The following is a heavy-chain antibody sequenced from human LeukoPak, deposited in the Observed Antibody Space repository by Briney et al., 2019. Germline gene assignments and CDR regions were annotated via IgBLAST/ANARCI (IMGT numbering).Heavy chain of an antibody. J-gene: IGHJ3*02. CDR2: ISTYNGNT. D-gene: IGHD3-10*01. CDR1: GYTFSNYG. CDR3: ARGWELSI. Sequence: GASVKVSCKASGYTFSNYGISWVRQAPGQGPEWMGWISTYNGNTNYAQKLQDRVTMTTDTSTSTAYMELRSLRSDDTALYYCARGWELSIWGQGTMVTVSS. V-gene: IGHV1-18*01.